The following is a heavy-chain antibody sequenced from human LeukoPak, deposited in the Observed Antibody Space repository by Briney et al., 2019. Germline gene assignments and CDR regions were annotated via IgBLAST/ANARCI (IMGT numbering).Heavy chain of an antibody. D-gene: IGHD2-2*01. J-gene: IGHJ4*02. CDR2: IRYDGSNK. V-gene: IGHV3-30*02. CDR3: AKDRSRCSSTSCYAAPMDY. Sequence: GGSLRLSCAASGFTFSSYGMHWVRQAPGKGLEWVAFIRYDGSNKYYADSVKGRFTISRDNSKNTLYLQMNSLRAEDTAVYYCAKDRSRCSSTSCYAAPMDYWGQGTLVTVSS. CDR1: GFTFSSYG.